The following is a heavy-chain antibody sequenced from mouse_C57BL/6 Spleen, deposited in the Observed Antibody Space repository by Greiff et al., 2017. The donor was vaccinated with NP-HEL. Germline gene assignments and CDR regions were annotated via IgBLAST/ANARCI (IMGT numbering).Heavy chain of an antibody. CDR1: GFNIKDYY. CDR2: IDPEDGET. CDR3: ASPFSDPSFDH. V-gene: IGHV14-2*01. D-gene: IGHD6-1*01. J-gene: IGHJ2*01. Sequence: VQLQQSGAELVKPGASVKLSCTASGFNIKDYYMHWVKQRTEQGLEWIGRIDPEDGETKYAPTFPGKATITAAKSSNTAYLPLSSLTSDDTAVYYCASPFSDPSFDHWGQGTTLTVSS.